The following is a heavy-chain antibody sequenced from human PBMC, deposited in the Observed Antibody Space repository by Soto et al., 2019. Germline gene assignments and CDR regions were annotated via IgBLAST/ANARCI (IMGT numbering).Heavy chain of an antibody. CDR1: GFSLSTTGVG. CDR3: AHRLVGSSGYLAFDY. J-gene: IGHJ4*02. V-gene: IGHV2-5*02. D-gene: IGHD3-22*01. Sequence: QITLKESGPTLVNPTQTLTLTCTFSGFSLSTTGVGVGWIRQPPGKALEWLALIYWDDDKRYSPSLSLKSRLTITKDSSKSQVVLTVTNMDPVDTGTYYCAHRLVGSSGYLAFDYWGQGTLVTVSS. CDR2: IYWDDDK.